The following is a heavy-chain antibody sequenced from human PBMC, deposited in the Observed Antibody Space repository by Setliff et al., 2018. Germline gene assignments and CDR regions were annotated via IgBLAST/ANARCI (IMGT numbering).Heavy chain of an antibody. CDR1: GFTFNTHA. CDR2: IWADPNSNTK. CDR3: ARDLIRGAPNWFDP. J-gene: IGHJ5*02. D-gene: IGHD3-10*01. V-gene: IGHV3-33*01. Sequence: GSLRLSCAASGFTFNTHAMHWVRQAPGKGLEWVAMIWADPNSNTKYYADSVKGRFSVSRDNFRNTVFLQMTGLRAEDTAVYYCARDLIRGAPNWFDPWGQGTLVTVSS.